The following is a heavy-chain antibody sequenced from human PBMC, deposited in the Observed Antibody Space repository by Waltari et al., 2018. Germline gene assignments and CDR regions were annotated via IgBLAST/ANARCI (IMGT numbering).Heavy chain of an antibody. J-gene: IGHJ4*02. CDR2: IKQDGSGK. CDR3: AKDSRPAPPRGYFDY. D-gene: IGHD3-10*01. Sequence: EVQLVESGGGLVQPGGSLRLSCAASGFTFSSYWMSWVRQAPGKGLEWVANIKQDGSGKYYADSVKGRVTIARDNSKNTLYLQMNSLRAEDTAVYYCAKDSRPAPPRGYFDYWGQGTLVTVSS. CDR1: GFTFSSYW. V-gene: IGHV3-7*01.